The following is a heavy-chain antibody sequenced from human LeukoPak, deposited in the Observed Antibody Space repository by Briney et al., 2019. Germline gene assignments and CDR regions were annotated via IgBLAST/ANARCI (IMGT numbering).Heavy chain of an antibody. CDR1: GYTFTGYY. CDR2: INPTSGGT. V-gene: IGHV1-2*06. CDR3: ARAGRLRLGELSPGDY. J-gene: IGHJ4*02. Sequence: ASVKVSCKASGYTFTGYYMHWVRQAPGQGLEWMGRINPTSGGTNYAQKFQGRVTMTRDTSISTAYMELSRLRSDDTAVYYCARAGRLRLGELSPGDYWGQGTLVTVSS. D-gene: IGHD3-16*02.